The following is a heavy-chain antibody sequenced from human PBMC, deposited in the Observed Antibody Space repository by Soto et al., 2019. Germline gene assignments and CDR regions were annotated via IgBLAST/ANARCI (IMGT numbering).Heavy chain of an antibody. Sequence: GGSLRLSCAVSGFIVSSKYMTWVRQAPGKGLEWVSVIYTGGSTHYADSARGRFTISRDSSKNTLYLQMNSLRAEDAAVYYCTTYTGYGMDVWGQGTTVTVSS. D-gene: IGHD3-16*01. J-gene: IGHJ6*02. CDR3: TTYTGYGMDV. V-gene: IGHV3-53*01. CDR1: GFIVSSKY. CDR2: IYTGGST.